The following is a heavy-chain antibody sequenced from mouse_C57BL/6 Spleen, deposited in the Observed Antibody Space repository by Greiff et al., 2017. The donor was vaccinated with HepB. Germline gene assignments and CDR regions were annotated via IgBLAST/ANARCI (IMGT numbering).Heavy chain of an antibody. J-gene: IGHJ1*03. V-gene: IGHV5-4*03. CDR1: GFTFSSYA. D-gene: IGHD1-1*01. Sequence: EVKLVESGGGLVKPGGSLKLSCAASGFTFSSYAMSWVRQTPEKRLEWVATISDGGSYTYYPDNVKGRFTISRDNAKNNLYLQMSHLKSEDTAMYYCARGGFITTVVGYFDVWGTGTTVTVSS. CDR3: ARGGFITTVVGYFDV. CDR2: ISDGGSYT.